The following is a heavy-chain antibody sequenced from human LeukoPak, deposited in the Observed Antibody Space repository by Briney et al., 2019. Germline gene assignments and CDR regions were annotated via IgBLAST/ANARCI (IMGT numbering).Heavy chain of an antibody. D-gene: IGHD3-3*01. CDR2: IYYSGST. Sequence: SETLSLTCTVSGGSIRNSSYYWGWIRQPPGKGLEWIASIYYSGSTYYNPSLKSRVTISVDTSNNQFSLKLSSVTAADTAVYYCARRGEITIFGVVNGLSVSFDYWGQGTLVTVSS. V-gene: IGHV4-39*07. J-gene: IGHJ4*02. CDR1: GGSIRNSSYY. CDR3: ARRGEITIFGVVNGLSVSFDY.